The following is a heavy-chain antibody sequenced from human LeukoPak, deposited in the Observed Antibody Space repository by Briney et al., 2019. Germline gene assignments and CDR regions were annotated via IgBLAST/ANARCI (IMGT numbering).Heavy chain of an antibody. Sequence: GGSLRLSCAASGNYWMHWVRQAPGKGLEYVSVIYSDGGTFYSESVKGRFTISRDYSKNTLYLQMNSLRADDTAVYYCARDSNGPAFWGQGTLVTVSS. CDR2: IYSDGGT. CDR1: GNYW. J-gene: IGHJ4*02. V-gene: IGHV3-53*01. D-gene: IGHD3-22*01. CDR3: ARDSNGPAF.